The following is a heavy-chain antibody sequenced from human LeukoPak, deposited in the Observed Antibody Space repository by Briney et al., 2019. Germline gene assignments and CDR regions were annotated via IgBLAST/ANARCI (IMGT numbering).Heavy chain of an antibody. D-gene: IGHD6-25*01. CDR3: ARSAGYSSGWTY. CDR1: GGSISTYY. J-gene: IGHJ4*02. CDR2: IYYTGTT. V-gene: IGHV4-59*08. Sequence: SETLSLTCTVSGGSISTYYWTWIRLPPGQGLEWIGYIYYTGTTSCNPSLKSRVTISVDTSKNQFSLRLTSVTAADTGIYYCARSAGYSSGWTYWGQGTLVTVSS.